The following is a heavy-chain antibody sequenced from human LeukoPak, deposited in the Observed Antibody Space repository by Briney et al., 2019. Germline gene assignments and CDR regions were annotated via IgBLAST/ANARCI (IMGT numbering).Heavy chain of an antibody. CDR3: AKTKRIIGRWFDP. CDR2: ISAYNGNT. J-gene: IGHJ5*02. CDR1: GYTFTSYG. V-gene: IGHV1-18*01. D-gene: IGHD1-1*01. Sequence: ASVKVSFKASGYTFTSYGISWVRQAPGQGLEWMGWISAYNGNTNYAQKLQGRVTMTTDTSTSTAYMELRSLRSDDTAVYYCAKTKRIIGRWFDPWGQGTLVTVSS.